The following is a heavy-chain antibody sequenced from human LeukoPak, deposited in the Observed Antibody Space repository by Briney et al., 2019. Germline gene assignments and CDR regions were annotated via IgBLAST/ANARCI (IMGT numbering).Heavy chain of an antibody. Sequence: ASVKVSCTASGYTFTGYYMHWVRQAPGQGLEWMGWINPNSGGTNYAQKFQCRVTMTRDTSISTAYMELSRLRSDDSAVYHCARVDATSLDYWGQGTLVTVSS. D-gene: IGHD1-26*01. J-gene: IGHJ4*02. CDR2: INPNSGGT. CDR1: GYTFTGYY. V-gene: IGHV1-2*02. CDR3: ARVDATSLDY.